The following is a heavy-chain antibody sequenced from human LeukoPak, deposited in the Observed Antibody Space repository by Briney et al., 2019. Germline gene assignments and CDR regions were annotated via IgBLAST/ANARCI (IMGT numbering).Heavy chain of an antibody. CDR2: INPSGGST. D-gene: IGHD2-21*01. Sequence: ASVKVSCKASGCTFTSYYMHWVRQAPGQGLEWLGIINPSGGSTTYAQKFQGRVTMTRDTSTSTVYMELSSLRSEDTAVYYCARSAVIRTYYGMDVWGQGTTVTVSS. V-gene: IGHV1-46*01. CDR3: ARSAVIRTYYGMDV. J-gene: IGHJ6*02. CDR1: GCTFTSYY.